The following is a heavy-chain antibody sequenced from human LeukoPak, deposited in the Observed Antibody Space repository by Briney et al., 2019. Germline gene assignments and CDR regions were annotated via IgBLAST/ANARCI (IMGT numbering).Heavy chain of an antibody. CDR3: AKDLTTGTTGWFDP. CDR2: ITASGDTT. D-gene: IGHD1-7*01. J-gene: IGHJ5*02. Sequence: PGGSLRLSCAASGFPFSNAWMSWVRQAPGKGLEWVSSITASGDTTNYADSGKGRFTISRDNSKNTLSLQMSSLRVEDTAIYYCAKDLTTGTTGWFDPRGQGTLVTVSS. CDR1: GFPFSNAW. V-gene: IGHV3-23*01.